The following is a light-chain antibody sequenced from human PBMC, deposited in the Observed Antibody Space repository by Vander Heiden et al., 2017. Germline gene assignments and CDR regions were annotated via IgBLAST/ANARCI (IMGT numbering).Light chain of an antibody. CDR1: QSISRSF. CDR2: GAS. Sequence: ETVLTQSPGTLSLSPGERATLSCRASQSISRSFLAWYQQKPGQAPRLLIYGASSRATGIPDRFSGSGSGTDFTLTISRLEPEDFVVYYCQQYGSSPPYTFGQGTKLEIK. J-gene: IGKJ2*01. CDR3: QQYGSSPPYT. V-gene: IGKV3-20*01.